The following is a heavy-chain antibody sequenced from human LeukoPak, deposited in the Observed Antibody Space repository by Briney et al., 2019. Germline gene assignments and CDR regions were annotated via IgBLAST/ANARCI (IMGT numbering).Heavy chain of an antibody. CDR2: ISSSSSTI. D-gene: IGHD1-26*01. CDR3: ARDEPLLYRCAFDI. CDR1: GFTFSSYS. Sequence: PGGSLRLSCAASGFTFSSYSMNWVRQAPGKGLEWVSYISSSSSTIYYADSVKGRFTISRDNAKNSLYPQMNSLRDEDTAVYYCARDEPLLYRCAFDIWGQGTMVTVSS. V-gene: IGHV3-48*02. J-gene: IGHJ3*02.